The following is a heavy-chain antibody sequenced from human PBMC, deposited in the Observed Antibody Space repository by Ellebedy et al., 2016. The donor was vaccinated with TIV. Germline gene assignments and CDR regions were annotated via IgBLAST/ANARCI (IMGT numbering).Heavy chain of an antibody. CDR1: GFTFDDYA. CDR2: ITLNSRTI. J-gene: IGHJ5*01. D-gene: IGHD6-25*01. V-gene: IGHV3-9*01. Sequence: SLKISCAASGFTFDDYAMHWVRQAPGRGLEGVSGITLNSRTITYADSVRGRFTISRDNAKNSVYLQMNNLRSDDSALYYGAKVGHTSGDLDPWGQGALVAVSS. CDR3: AKVGHTSGDLDP.